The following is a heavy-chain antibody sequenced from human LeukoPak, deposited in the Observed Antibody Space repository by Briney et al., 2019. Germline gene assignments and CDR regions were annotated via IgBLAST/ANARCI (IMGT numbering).Heavy chain of an antibody. Sequence: PGGSLRLSCAASGFTFSSYSMNWVRQTPGKGLEWVSSISSSSSYIFYADSVKGRFTMSRDNAKNSLYLQMNSLRAEDTAVYYCTELGITMIGGVWGKGTTVTISS. CDR3: TELGITMIGGV. CDR1: GFTFSSYS. D-gene: IGHD3-10*02. CDR2: ISSSSSYI. J-gene: IGHJ6*04. V-gene: IGHV3-21*01.